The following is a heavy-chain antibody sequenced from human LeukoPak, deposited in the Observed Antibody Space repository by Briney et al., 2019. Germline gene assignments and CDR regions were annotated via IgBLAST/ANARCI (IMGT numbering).Heavy chain of an antibody. D-gene: IGHD3-10*01. J-gene: IGHJ4*02. CDR2: ISWNSGSI. CDR1: GFTFDDYA. CDR3: AREGVLLWFGESYYFDY. V-gene: IGHV3-9*01. Sequence: GRSLRLSCAASGFTFDDYAMHWVRQAPGKGLEWVSGISWNSGSIGYGDSVKGRFTISRDNAKNSLYLQMNSLRAEDTAVYYCAREGVLLWFGESYYFDYWGQGTLVTVSS.